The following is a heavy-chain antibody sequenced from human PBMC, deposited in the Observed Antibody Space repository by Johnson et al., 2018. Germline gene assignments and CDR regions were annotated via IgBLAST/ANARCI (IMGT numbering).Heavy chain of an antibody. V-gene: IGHV3-23*04. D-gene: IGHD2/OR15-2a*01. CDR2: ISGSGVTT. CDR3: SKEKAACEYHXFGX. J-gene: IGHJ5*02. Sequence: VQLVQSGGDLVRPGGSLRLSCADSGFAFSNYGMSWVRQTPRKGLEWVSGISGSGVTTFYAESVKGRFTISRDNVKKTLFLQMNNLRADDTAVYYCSKEKAACEYHXFGXWGQXTLVTVSS. CDR1: GFAFSNYG.